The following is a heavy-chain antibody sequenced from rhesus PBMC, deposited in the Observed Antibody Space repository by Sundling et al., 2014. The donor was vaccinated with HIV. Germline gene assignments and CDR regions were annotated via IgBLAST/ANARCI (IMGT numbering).Heavy chain of an antibody. D-gene: IGHD6-31*01. CDR2: ISWDGDST. J-gene: IGHJ3*01. V-gene: IGHV3-67*01. CDR1: GFTFDEYA. CDR3: AILGVDGSGWYVPNDAFDF. Sequence: EVQLVESGGGVVQPGGSLRLSCAASGFTFDEYAMHWVRQAPGKGLEWVSAISWDGDSTYYADSVKGRFTISRDNAKNSLYLQMDSLRAEDTGLYYCAILGVDGSGWYVPNDAFDFWGQGLRVTVSS.